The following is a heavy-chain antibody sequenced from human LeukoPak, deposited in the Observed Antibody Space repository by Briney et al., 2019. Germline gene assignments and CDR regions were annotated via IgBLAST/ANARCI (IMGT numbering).Heavy chain of an antibody. Sequence: ATVKISCKVSGYTFTDYYMHWVQQAPGKGLERMGLVDPEDGETIYAEKFQGRVTITADTSTDTAYMELSSLRSEDTAVYYCAAAHICSGGSCYSVVDYWGQGTLVTVSS. CDR3: AAAHICSGGSCYSVVDY. CDR2: VDPEDGET. J-gene: IGHJ4*02. CDR1: GYTFTDYY. V-gene: IGHV1-69-2*01. D-gene: IGHD2-15*01.